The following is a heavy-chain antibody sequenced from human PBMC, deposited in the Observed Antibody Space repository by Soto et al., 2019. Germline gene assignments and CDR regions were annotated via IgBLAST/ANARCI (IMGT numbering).Heavy chain of an antibody. D-gene: IGHD3-22*01. CDR1: GYSFTSYC. Sequence: GESLKISCKGSGYSFTSYCIGWVLQMPWKGLEWMGIIYPGDSDTRYSPSFQGQVTISADKSISTAYLQWSSLKASDTAMYYCARRGKAYYYDSSGYRDAFDIWGQGTMVTVSS. J-gene: IGHJ3*02. CDR2: IYPGDSDT. CDR3: ARRGKAYYYDSSGYRDAFDI. V-gene: IGHV5-51*01.